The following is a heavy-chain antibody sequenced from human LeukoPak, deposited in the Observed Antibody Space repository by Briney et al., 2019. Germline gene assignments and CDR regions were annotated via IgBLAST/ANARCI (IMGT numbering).Heavy chain of an antibody. CDR1: GGSFSGYY. CDR2: IYTSGST. CDR3: ARDPHESQGYMDV. Sequence: SETLSLTCAVYGGSFSGYYWSWIRQPAGKGLEWIGRIYTSGSTNYNPSLKSRVTMSVDTSKNQFSLKLSSVTAADTAVYYCARDPHESQGYMDVWGKGTTVTVSS. V-gene: IGHV4-4*07. J-gene: IGHJ6*03.